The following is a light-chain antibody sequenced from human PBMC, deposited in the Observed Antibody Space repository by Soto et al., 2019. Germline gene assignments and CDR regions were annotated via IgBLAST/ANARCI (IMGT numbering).Light chain of an antibody. V-gene: IGLV2-23*01. Sequence: QSALTQPASVSGSPGQSITISCTGTSSDVGSYNLVSWYQQHPGKAPKLMIYEGSKRPSGVSDRFSGCKSGNTASLTISGLQAEDEADYYCCSYAGSFVVFGGGTKLTVL. CDR1: SSDVGSYNL. J-gene: IGLJ2*01. CDR3: CSYAGSFVV. CDR2: EGS.